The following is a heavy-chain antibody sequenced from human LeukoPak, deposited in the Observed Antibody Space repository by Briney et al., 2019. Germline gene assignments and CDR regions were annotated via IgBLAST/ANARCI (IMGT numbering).Heavy chain of an antibody. CDR1: GYTLSDAS. Sequence: ASVKVSCKVSGYTLSDASMHWVRQPPGKGLEWMGGFSPENGEAVYAQKFQGRVRMTEDTSTDTATMDLSSLRSEDTAVYFCATYLSSSSSLFDYWGQGTLITVSS. J-gene: IGHJ4*02. CDR3: ATYLSSSSSLFDY. V-gene: IGHV1-24*01. CDR2: FSPENGEA. D-gene: IGHD6-6*01.